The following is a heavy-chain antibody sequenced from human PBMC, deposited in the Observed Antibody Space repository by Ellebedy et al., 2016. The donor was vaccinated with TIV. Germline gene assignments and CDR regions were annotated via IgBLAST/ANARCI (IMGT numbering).Heavy chain of an antibody. D-gene: IGHD5-18*01. J-gene: IGHJ6*02. V-gene: IGHV3-30*03. CDR2: ISYDGSNK. CDR3: AREGDTAMVHGMDV. CDR1: GFTFSNYV. Sequence: PGGSLRLSCAASGFTFSNYVMHWVRQAPGKGLEWVAVISYDGSNKYYADSVKGRFTISRDNAKNSLYLQMNSLRAEDTAVYYCAREGDTAMVHGMDVWGQGTTVTVSS.